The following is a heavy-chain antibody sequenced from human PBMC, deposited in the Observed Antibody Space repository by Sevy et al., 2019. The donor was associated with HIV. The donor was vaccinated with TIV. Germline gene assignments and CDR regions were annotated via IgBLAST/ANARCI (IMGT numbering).Heavy chain of an antibody. CDR1: RFTFKTYW. CDR2: IKEDGSAK. V-gene: IGHV3-7*01. D-gene: IGHD1-26*01. J-gene: IGHJ4*01. Sequence: GGSLRLSCAASRFTFKTYWMCWVRQAPGKGLEWVGNIKEDGSAKYYADSVRGRFTISRDNAKNSLYLQMSSLRVEDTAVYYCARDSPGYGGYSYWGQRTLVTVSS. CDR3: ARDSPGYGGYSY.